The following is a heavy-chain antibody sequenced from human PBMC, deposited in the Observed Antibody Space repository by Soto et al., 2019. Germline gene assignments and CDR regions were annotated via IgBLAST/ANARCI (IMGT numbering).Heavy chain of an antibody. J-gene: IGHJ4*02. CDR1: GFSVSVNY. CDR3: ARVSSGYYTGMLDY. CDR2: IYSGGST. D-gene: IGHD3-3*01. Sequence: EVQLVESGGGLVQPGGSLRLSCAASGFSVSVNYMSWVRQAPGKGLEWVSVIYSGGSTYYAESVKGRFTISRDNSKDTLYLQMKSLRAEDTAVYYCARVSSGYYTGMLDYWGQGALVTVSS. V-gene: IGHV3-66*01.